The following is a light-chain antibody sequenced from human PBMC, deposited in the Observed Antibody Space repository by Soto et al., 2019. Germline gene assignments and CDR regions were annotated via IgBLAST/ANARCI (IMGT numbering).Light chain of an antibody. J-gene: IGKJ4*01. Sequence: EIVLPQSPATLSLSPGERATLSCRASQSVSSYLAWYQQKPGQAPRLLIYDASNRATGIPARFSGSGSGTDFTLTISRLEPEDFAVYYCQQRSNWPLTFGGGTNVEIK. CDR1: QSVSSY. CDR2: DAS. V-gene: IGKV3-11*01. CDR3: QQRSNWPLT.